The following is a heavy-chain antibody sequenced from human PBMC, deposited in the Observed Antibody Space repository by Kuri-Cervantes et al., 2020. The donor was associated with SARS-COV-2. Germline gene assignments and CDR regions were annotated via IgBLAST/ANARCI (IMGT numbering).Heavy chain of an antibody. D-gene: IGHD6-13*01. Sequence: GSLRLSCTVSGGSISSSSYYWGWIRQPPGKGLEWIGSIYYSGSTYYNPSLKSRVTISVDTSKNQFSLRLSSVTAADTAVYYCARVLEGIVAAGSHYYYYMDVWGKGTTVTVSS. V-gene: IGHV4-39*07. J-gene: IGHJ6*03. CDR2: IYYSGST. CDR1: GGSISSSSYY. CDR3: ARVLEGIVAAGSHYYYYMDV.